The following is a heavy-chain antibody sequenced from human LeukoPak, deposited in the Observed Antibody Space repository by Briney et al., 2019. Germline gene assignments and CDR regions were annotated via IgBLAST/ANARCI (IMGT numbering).Heavy chain of an antibody. D-gene: IGHD3-22*01. J-gene: IGHJ4*02. V-gene: IGHV3-74*01. CDR1: GFTFSSYW. CDR2: INSDGSST. Sequence: GGSLRLSCAASGFTFSSYWMHWVRQAPGKGLVWVSRINSDGSSTSYADSVKGRFTIPRDNAKNTLYLQMNSLRAEDTAVYYCARDTAYYDSSGYYQFDYWGQGTLVTVSS. CDR3: ARDTAYYDSSGYYQFDY.